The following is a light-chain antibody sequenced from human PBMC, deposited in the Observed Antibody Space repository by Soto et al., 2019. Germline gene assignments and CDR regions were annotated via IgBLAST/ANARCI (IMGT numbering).Light chain of an antibody. V-gene: IGKV1-39*01. CDR1: QSIRNF. CDR3: QQTHSFPLT. J-gene: IGKJ3*01. Sequence: DIQMTQSPSSLSASVGDRVTITCRASQSIRNFLNWYQQKPGKAPKVLIYAASSLQSGVPSRFSGSGSGTDFTLTISSLQPEDFATYYCQQTHSFPLTFGPGTKVDIK. CDR2: AAS.